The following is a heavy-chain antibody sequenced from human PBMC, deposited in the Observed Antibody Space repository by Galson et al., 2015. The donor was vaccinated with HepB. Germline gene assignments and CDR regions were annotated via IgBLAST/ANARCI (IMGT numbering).Heavy chain of an antibody. J-gene: IGHJ3*02. CDR2: IYPGDSDT. Sequence: QSGAEVKKPEESLKISCKGSGYSFTSYWIGWVRQMPGKGLEWMGIIYPGDSDTRYSPSFQGQVTISADKSISTAYLQWSSLKASDTAMYYCAGCITMVRGVPDAFDIWGQGTMVTVSS. V-gene: IGHV5-51*03. CDR1: GYSFTSYW. CDR3: AGCITMVRGVPDAFDI. D-gene: IGHD3-10*01.